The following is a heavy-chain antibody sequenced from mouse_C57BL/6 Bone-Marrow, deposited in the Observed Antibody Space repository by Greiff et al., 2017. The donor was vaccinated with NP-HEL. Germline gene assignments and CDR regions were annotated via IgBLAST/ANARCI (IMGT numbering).Heavy chain of an antibody. D-gene: IGHD5-5*01. CDR3: TRDLPSWFAY. CDR2: ISSGGDYI. Sequence: EVKVVESGEGLVKPGGSLKLSCAASGFTFSSYAMSWVRQTPEKRLEWVAYISSGGDYIYYADTVKGRFTISRDNARNTLYLQMSSLKSEDTAMYYCTRDLPSWFAYWGQGTLVTVSA. V-gene: IGHV5-9-1*02. J-gene: IGHJ3*01. CDR1: GFTFSSYA.